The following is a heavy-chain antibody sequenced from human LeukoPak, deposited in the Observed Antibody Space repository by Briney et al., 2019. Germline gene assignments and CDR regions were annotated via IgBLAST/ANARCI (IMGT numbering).Heavy chain of an antibody. CDR2: IKQDGSDR. Sequence: GGSLRLSCAASGFTFRNYWMSWVRQAPGTGLEWVANIKQDGSDRNYVTSVRGRFTISRDNAKNSLYLQMNSLRGEDTAVYYCARGHYGLTVWGQGTTVTVSS. CDR1: GFTFRNYW. CDR3: ARGHYGLTV. V-gene: IGHV3-7*03. J-gene: IGHJ6*02.